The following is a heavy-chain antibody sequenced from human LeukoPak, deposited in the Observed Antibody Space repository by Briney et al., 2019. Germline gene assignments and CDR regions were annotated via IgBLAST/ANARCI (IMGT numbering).Heavy chain of an antibody. CDR3: ARDYSYNGVGWFDP. D-gene: IGHD5-18*01. Sequence: PSETLSLTCTVSGGSISSGDYYWSWIRQPPGKGLEWIGDIYYSGNTYYNPSLKSRGTISVDTSKNQFSLKLSAVTAADTAVYYCARDYSYNGVGWFDPWGQGTLVTVSS. J-gene: IGHJ5*02. CDR2: IYYSGNT. CDR1: GGSISSGDYY. V-gene: IGHV4-30-4*01.